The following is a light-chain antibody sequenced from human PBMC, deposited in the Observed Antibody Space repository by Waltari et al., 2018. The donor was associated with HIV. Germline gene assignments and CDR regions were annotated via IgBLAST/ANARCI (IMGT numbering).Light chain of an antibody. J-gene: IGLJ2*01. CDR3: AAWDDSLSGVV. CDR1: SSNIGSKY. CDR2: RNN. V-gene: IGLV1-47*01. Sequence: QSVLTQPPSASGTPGQRVTISCSGSSSNIGSKYVYWYQQLPGTAPKLLIYRNNQRPSGVPDGFSGSKSGTSASLAISGLRSEDEADYYCAAWDDSLSGVVFGGGTKLTVL.